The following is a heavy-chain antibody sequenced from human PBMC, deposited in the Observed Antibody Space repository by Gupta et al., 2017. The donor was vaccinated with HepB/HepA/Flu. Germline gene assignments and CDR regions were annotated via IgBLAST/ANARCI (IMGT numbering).Heavy chain of an antibody. V-gene: IGHV3-21*01. D-gene: IGHD6-13*01. J-gene: IGHJ6*02. CDR2: ISSSSSYI. CDR1: GVTFSSYS. Sequence: EVQLVESGGGVVKPGGTLRLSCAASGVTFSSYSMNWVRQAPGKGLEWVSSISSSSSYIYYADSVKGRFTISRDNAKNSLYLQMNSLRAEDTAVYYCARKGNIAAAGTGYGMDVCGQGTTVTVSS. CDR3: ARKGNIAAAGTGYGMDV.